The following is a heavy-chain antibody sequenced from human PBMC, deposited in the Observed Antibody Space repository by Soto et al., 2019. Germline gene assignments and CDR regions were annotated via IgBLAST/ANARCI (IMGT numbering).Heavy chain of an antibody. CDR1: GFTFSSYN. CDR3: ARDPDLTAAPGTYYYYGMDV. V-gene: IGHV3-21*01. J-gene: IGHJ6*02. Sequence: EVQLVESGGGLVKPGGSLRLSCAASGFTFSSYNMNWVRQAPGKGLEWVSFISGTSTYIYYPYSMKGRFTISRDNAKDSLYLQMNSLRAEDTAVYYCARDPDLTAAPGTYYYYGMDVWGQGTTVTVS. CDR2: ISGTSTYI. D-gene: IGHD6-13*01.